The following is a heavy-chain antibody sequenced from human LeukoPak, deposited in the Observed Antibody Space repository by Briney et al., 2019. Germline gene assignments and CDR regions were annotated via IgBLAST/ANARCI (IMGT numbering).Heavy chain of an antibody. D-gene: IGHD2-21*01. J-gene: IGHJ4*02. CDR2: IYPGDSDT. CDR1: EYSFTTYW. CDR3: ARQYSPGLLDY. Sequence: GESLKIPCQGSEYSFTTYWIGWVRQMPGKGLEWMGIIYPGDSDTRYSPSFQGQVTISADKSISTAYLQWSSLKASDTAMYYCARQYSPGLLDYWGQGTLVTVSS. V-gene: IGHV5-51*01.